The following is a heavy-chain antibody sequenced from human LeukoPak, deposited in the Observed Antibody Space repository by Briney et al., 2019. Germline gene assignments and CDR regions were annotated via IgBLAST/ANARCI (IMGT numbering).Heavy chain of an antibody. J-gene: IGHJ4*02. Sequence: ASVKVSCKASGYTFTSYGNSWVRQAPGQGLEWMGWISAYNGNTNYAQKLQGRVTMTTDTSTGTAYMELRSLRSDDTAVYYCARDAKHFRVVPAAKDYWGQGTLVTVSS. CDR3: ARDAKHFRVVPAAKDY. CDR2: ISAYNGNT. V-gene: IGHV1-18*01. D-gene: IGHD2-2*01. CDR1: GYTFTSYG.